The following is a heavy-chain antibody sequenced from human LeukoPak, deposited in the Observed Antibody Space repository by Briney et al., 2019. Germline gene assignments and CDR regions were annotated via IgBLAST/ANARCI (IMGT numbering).Heavy chain of an antibody. D-gene: IGHD4-23*01. CDR1: GYSFTSYW. CDR3: ARRQVTSVGYYYYYYMDV. Sequence: GESLKISCKGPGYSFTSYWIGWVRQMPGKGLEWMGIIYPGDSDTRYSPSFQGQVTISADKSISTAYLQRSSLKASDTAMYYCARRQVTSVGYYYYYYMDVWGKGTTVTVSS. J-gene: IGHJ6*03. CDR2: IYPGDSDT. V-gene: IGHV5-51*01.